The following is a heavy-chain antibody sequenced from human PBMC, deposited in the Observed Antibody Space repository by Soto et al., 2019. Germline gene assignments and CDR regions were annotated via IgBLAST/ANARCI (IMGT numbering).Heavy chain of an antibody. CDR3: ARALEAAGTRWFDP. D-gene: IGHD6-13*01. J-gene: IGHJ5*02. V-gene: IGHV1-18*01. Sequence: QIQLVQSGAEVKEPGASVKVSCKASGYTFTNYGISWLRQAPGQGLEWMGWISVYNGNINYAQKFQGRLTMTTDTSTTTAYMELRSLRSDDTALYDCARALEAAGTRWFDPWGQGTLVTVSS. CDR1: GYTFTNYG. CDR2: ISVYNGNI.